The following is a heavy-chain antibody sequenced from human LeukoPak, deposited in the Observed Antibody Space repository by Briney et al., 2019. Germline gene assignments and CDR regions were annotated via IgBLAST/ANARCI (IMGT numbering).Heavy chain of an antibody. D-gene: IGHD1-26*01. CDR2: FDPEDGET. J-gene: IGHJ5*02. CDR1: GYTLTELS. Sequence: ASVKGSSKVSGYTLTELSIHWVRQATGKGREWMGGFDPEDGETIYAQKFQGRVTMTEDTSTDTAYVELSSLRSEDTAVYYCATAAVGAPINTWGQGTLVTVSS. CDR3: ATAAVGAPINT. V-gene: IGHV1-24*01.